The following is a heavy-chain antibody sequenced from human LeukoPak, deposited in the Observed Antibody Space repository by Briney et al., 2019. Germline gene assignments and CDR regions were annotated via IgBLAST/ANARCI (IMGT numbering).Heavy chain of an antibody. CDR1: GFTFSPYG. D-gene: IGHD2-15*01. V-gene: IGHV3-48*01. CDR3: ARPVVAATTPDTFDI. J-gene: IGHJ3*02. CDR2: ISRSASII. Sequence: GTSLRLSCAASGFTFSPYGMNWIRQAPGKGLEWISYISRSASIIHYADSVKGRFTISRDDAKNSLYLQMNSLRAEDTAVYYCARPVVAATTPDTFDIWGQGTMVTVSS.